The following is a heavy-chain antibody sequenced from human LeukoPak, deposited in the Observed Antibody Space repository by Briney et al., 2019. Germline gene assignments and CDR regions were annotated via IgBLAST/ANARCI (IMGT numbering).Heavy chain of an antibody. Sequence: GASVKVSCKASGYTFTSYYMHWVRQAPGQGLEWMGIINPSGGSTSYAQKFQGRVTMTRNTSISTAYMELSSLRSEDTAVYYCARASYGSGETDYWGQGTLVTVSS. CDR2: INPSGGST. D-gene: IGHD3-10*01. V-gene: IGHV1-46*01. J-gene: IGHJ4*02. CDR3: ARASYGSGETDY. CDR1: GYTFTSYY.